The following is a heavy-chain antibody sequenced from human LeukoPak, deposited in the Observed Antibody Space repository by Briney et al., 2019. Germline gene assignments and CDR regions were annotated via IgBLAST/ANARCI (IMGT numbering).Heavy chain of an antibody. CDR1: GYTFTGYY. CDR2: INPNSGGT. Sequence: ASVKVSCKASGYTFTGYYMHWVRQAPGQGLEWMGWINPNSGGTNYAQKFQGRVTMTRDTSISTAYMELSRLRSDDTAVYYCAREQDDSSGYYCLDYWGQGTLVTVSS. D-gene: IGHD3-22*01. CDR3: AREQDDSSGYYCLDY. J-gene: IGHJ4*02. V-gene: IGHV1-2*02.